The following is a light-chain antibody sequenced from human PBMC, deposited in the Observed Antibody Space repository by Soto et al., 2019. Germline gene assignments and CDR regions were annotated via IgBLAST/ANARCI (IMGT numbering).Light chain of an antibody. CDR1: SSDVGGYNY. CDR2: EVS. Sequence: QSVPAQPASVSGPPGQSITISCTGTSSDVGGYNYVSWSQQHPGKAPKLLISEVSNRPSGVSNRFSGSKSGNTASLTISGLQADDEADYYCSSYTASSTLLFGTGTKVTVL. CDR3: SSYTASSTLL. J-gene: IGLJ1*01. V-gene: IGLV2-14*03.